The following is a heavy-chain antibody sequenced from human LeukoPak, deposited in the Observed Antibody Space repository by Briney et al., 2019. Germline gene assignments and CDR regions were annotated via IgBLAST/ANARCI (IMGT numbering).Heavy chain of an antibody. D-gene: IGHD3-22*01. V-gene: IGHV3-21*01. CDR3: ARDLSIVEYYYDSSGYRLFDY. Sequence: GGSLRLSCAASGFTFSSCSMNWVRQAPGKGLEWVSSISSSSSYIYYADSVKGRFTISRDNAKNSLYLQMNSLRAEDTAVYYCARDLSIVEYYYDSSGYRLFDYWGQGTLVTVSS. J-gene: IGHJ4*02. CDR2: ISSSSSYI. CDR1: GFTFSSCS.